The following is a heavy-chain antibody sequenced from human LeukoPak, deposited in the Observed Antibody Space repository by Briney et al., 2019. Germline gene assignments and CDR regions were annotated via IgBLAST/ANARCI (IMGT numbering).Heavy chain of an antibody. CDR1: GFTFDDYG. Sequence: GGSLRLSCAASGFTFDDYGMSWVRQAPGKGLEWVSVIYSDGITYYADSVRGRFTISRDNSKSTLYLQMNSLRAEDTAVYYCARAQKGIWFGDYSFDYWGQGTLVTVSS. CDR3: ARAQKGIWFGDYSFDY. J-gene: IGHJ4*02. D-gene: IGHD3-10*01. CDR2: IYSDGIT. V-gene: IGHV3-66*01.